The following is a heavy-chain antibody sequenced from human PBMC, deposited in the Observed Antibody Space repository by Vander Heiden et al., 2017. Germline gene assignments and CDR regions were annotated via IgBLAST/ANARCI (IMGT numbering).Heavy chain of an antibody. CDR1: GYTFSTYG. CDR2: ISGYNGNT. Sequence: QAQLVQSGAEVKKPGASVKVSCKASGYTFSTYGISWVRQAPGQGPEWMGWISGYNGNTKYAQKLQGRITVTIDSSTDTAYMELRNLKSDDTAVYYCARESSSGRGAHWFDPWGQGTLVTVSS. V-gene: IGHV1-18*01. CDR3: ARESSSGRGAHWFDP. D-gene: IGHD6-25*01. J-gene: IGHJ5*02.